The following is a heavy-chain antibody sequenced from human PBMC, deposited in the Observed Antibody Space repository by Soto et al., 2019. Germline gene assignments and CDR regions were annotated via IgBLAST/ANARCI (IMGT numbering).Heavy chain of an antibody. V-gene: IGHV4-59*01. J-gene: IGHJ5*02. D-gene: IGHD1-7*01. CDR2: IYYSGST. Sequence: SETLSLTCTVSGGSISSYYWSWIRQPPGKGLEWIGYIYYSGSTNYNPSLKSRVTISVDTSKNQSSLKLSSVTAADTAVYYCARESSDWNYSGWFDPWGQGTLVTFYS. CDR1: GGSISSYY. CDR3: ARESSDWNYSGWFDP.